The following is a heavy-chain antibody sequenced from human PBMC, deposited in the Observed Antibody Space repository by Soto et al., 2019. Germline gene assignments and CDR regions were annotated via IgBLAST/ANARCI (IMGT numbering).Heavy chain of an antibody. D-gene: IGHD3-10*01. CDR1: GGSVSSGSYY. Sequence: QVQLQESGPGLVKPSETLSLTCTVSGGSVSSGSYYWSWIRQPPGKALEWSGFIDYSGSTNYNPSLQSRLTMSIDTSKNQFSLRLNSVSAADTAVYYCARDRSFGSGSYSDYWGQGTLVTVSS. CDR3: ARDRSFGSGSYSDY. J-gene: IGHJ4*02. V-gene: IGHV4-61*01. CDR2: IDYSGST.